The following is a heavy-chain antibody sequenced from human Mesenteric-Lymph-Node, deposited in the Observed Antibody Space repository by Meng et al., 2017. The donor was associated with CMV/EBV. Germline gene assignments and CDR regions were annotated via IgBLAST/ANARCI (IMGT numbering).Heavy chain of an antibody. Sequence: SVSGGSVTSGESYWTWIRQHPEKGLEWIGDIYYMGNTYYNPSLGSRLAMSLDKSKNQFSLELRSVTAADTAVYYCAKDSVTTGVFGYWGQGTLVTVSS. CDR1: GGSVTSGESY. J-gene: IGHJ4*02. CDR3: AKDSVTTGVFGY. V-gene: IGHV4-31*03. CDR2: IYYMGNT. D-gene: IGHD4-17*01.